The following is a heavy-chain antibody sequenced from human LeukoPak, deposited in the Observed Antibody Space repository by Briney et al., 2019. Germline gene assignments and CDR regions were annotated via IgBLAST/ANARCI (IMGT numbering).Heavy chain of an antibody. Sequence: GGSLRLSCAASGFTFIDAWMTWVRQAPGKGLEWVSAISGSGGSTYYADSVKGRFTISRDNSKNTLYLQMNSLRAEDTAVYYCAIMVRGPFDYWGQGTLVTVSS. D-gene: IGHD3-10*01. J-gene: IGHJ4*02. CDR2: ISGSGGST. CDR3: AIMVRGPFDY. V-gene: IGHV3-23*01. CDR1: GFTFIDAW.